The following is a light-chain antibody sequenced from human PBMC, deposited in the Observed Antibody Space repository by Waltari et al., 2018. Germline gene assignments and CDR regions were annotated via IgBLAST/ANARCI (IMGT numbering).Light chain of an antibody. CDR2: KDN. Sequence: SYELTQPPSVSVSPGQTARITCSGDALAKKYGRWFQQKPGQAPVLVIYKDNERPSGIPERCSGSSSGSTVTLTISGAQVEDEADYYCYSAADNNQWVFGGGTKLTVL. V-gene: IGLV3-27*01. CDR3: YSAADNNQWV. J-gene: IGLJ3*02. CDR1: ALAKKY.